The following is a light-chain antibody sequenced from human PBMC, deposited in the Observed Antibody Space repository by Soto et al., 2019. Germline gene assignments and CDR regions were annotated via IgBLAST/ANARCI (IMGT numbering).Light chain of an antibody. CDR2: GAS. J-gene: IGKJ1*01. Sequence: VVLSKAAGTLSLSPGERATLSCLASQSVSNNYLAWYQQRPGQAPRLLIYGASSRATGIPDRFSGSGSGTEFTLTISRLEPEDFAVYYCQQYGISSWTFGQGTKVDIK. CDR1: QSVSNNY. V-gene: IGKV3-20*01. CDR3: QQYGISSWT.